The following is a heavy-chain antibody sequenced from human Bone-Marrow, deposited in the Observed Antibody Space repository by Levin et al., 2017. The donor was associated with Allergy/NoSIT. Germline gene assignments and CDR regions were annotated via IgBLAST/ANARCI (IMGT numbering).Heavy chain of an antibody. CDR1: GFTFRNYA. D-gene: IGHD3-22*01. Sequence: GESLKISCTASGFTFRNYAMNWFRQAPGKGLEWVGFIRPKAYGASKSYAASVEGRFILSRDDAKSTAYLQMNSLRTEDTAVYFCARDVSHTTMIAQDYWGQGTLVIVSS. CDR3: ARDVSHTTMIAQDY. V-gene: IGHV3-49*03. CDR2: IRPKAYGASK. J-gene: IGHJ4*02.